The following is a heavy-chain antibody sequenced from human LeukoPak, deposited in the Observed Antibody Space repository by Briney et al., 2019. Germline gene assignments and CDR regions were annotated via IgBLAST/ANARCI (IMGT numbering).Heavy chain of an antibody. CDR1: GFTFGDYA. CDR3: TSLSGYSYGYADY. J-gene: IGHJ4*02. D-gene: IGHD5-18*01. Sequence: PGGSLRLSCTASGFTFGDYAMSWVRQAPGKGLEWVSFIRSKAYGGTTEYAASVKGRFTISRDDSKSIAYLQMNSLKTEDTAVYYCTSLSGYSYGYADYWGQGTLVTVSS. CDR2: IRSKAYGGTT. V-gene: IGHV3-49*04.